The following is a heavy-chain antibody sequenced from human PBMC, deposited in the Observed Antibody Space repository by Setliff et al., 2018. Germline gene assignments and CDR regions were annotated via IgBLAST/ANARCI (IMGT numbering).Heavy chain of an antibody. V-gene: IGHV1-3*01. CDR2: INAGNGNT. Sequence: ASVKVSCKASGYTFTSYAMHWARQAPGQRLEWMGWINAGNGNTKYSQKFQGRVTITRDTSASTAYMELSSLRSEDTAVYYCARDGFEIVVVPAAIYYYYYMDVWGKGTTVTVSS. D-gene: IGHD2-2*01. CDR3: ARDGFEIVVVPAAIYYYYYMDV. J-gene: IGHJ6*03. CDR1: GYTFTSYA.